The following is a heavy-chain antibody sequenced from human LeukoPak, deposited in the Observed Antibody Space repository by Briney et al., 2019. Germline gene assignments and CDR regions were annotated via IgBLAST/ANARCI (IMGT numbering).Heavy chain of an antibody. Sequence: GESLKISCKGSGYSFTSYWIGWVRQMPGKGLEWMGIIYPGDYDTRYSPSFQGQVTISADKSISTAYLQWSSLKASDTAMYYCARGRRDGYNSPYYFDYWGQGTLVTVSS. D-gene: IGHD5-24*01. CDR1: GYSFTSYW. V-gene: IGHV5-51*01. CDR2: IYPGDYDT. CDR3: ARGRRDGYNSPYYFDY. J-gene: IGHJ4*02.